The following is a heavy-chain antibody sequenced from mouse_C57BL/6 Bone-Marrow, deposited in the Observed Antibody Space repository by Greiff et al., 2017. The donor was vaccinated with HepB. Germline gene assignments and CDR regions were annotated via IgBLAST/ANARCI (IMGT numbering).Heavy chain of an antibody. CDR3: TNYDYDVAWFAY. CDR2: IDPETGGT. J-gene: IGHJ3*01. Sequence: VQLQQSGAELVRPGASVTLSCKASGYTFTDYEMHWVKQTPVHGLEWIGAIDPETGGTAYNQKFKGKAILTADKSSSTAYMELRSLTSEDSAVYYCTNYDYDVAWFAYWGQGTLVTVSA. D-gene: IGHD2-4*01. CDR1: GYTFTDYE. V-gene: IGHV1-15*01.